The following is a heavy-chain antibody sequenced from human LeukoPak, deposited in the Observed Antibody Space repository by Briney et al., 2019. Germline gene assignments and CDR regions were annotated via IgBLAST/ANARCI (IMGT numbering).Heavy chain of an antibody. J-gene: IGHJ4*02. CDR3: ATILGNYGYY. D-gene: IGHD4-11*01. CDR2: IYYSGST. CDR1: GGSISSYY. V-gene: IGHV4-59*01. Sequence: PSETLSLTCTVSGGSISSYYWSWIRQPPGKGLEWIGYIYYSGSTNYNPSLKSRVTISVDTSKNQFSLKLSSVTAADTAVYYCATILGNYGYYWGQGTLVTVSS.